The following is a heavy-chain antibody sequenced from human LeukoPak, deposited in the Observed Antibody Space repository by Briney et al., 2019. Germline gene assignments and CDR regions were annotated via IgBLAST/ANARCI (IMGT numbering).Heavy chain of an antibody. CDR1: GGSISSGTYY. CDR2: FYTSGST. J-gene: IGHJ4*02. D-gene: IGHD7-27*01. CDR3: ARGPYAWGYIDY. Sequence: PSETLSLTCTVSGGSISSGTYYWSWIRQLAGKGLEWIGRFYTSGSTNYNPSLKSRVTISVDTSKNQFSLKLSSVTAADTAVYYCARGPYAWGYIDYWGQGTLVTVSS. V-gene: IGHV4-61*02.